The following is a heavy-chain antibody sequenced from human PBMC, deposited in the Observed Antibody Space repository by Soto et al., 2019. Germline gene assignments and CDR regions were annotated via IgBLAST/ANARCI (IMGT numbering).Heavy chain of an antibody. CDR1: GGSISSCSYY. J-gene: IGHJ4*02. V-gene: IGHV4-39*01. D-gene: IGHD5-12*01. Sequence: SETLSLTCAVSGGSISSCSYYWGWIRQHPGKELGGIVSIYCMGSNYYNPALKSRGTISVDTSKNQFSLKLSSVTAADTAVYYCARHRVTYIVATITGYYFDYWGQGTLFTVSS. CDR3: ARHRVTYIVATITGYYFDY. CDR2: IYCMGSN.